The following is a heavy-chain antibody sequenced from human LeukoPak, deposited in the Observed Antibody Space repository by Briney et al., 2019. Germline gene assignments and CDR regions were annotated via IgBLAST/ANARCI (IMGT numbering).Heavy chain of an antibody. Sequence: GGSLRLSCAASGFTFRSYGLSWVRKAPGKGLEWVSAISGSGGSTYYADSVKGRLTISRDNSKNMLYLQMNSLRAEDTAVYYCAQYGRGYYYFDYWGQGTLVTVSS. CDR1: GFTFRSYG. CDR3: AQYGRGYYYFDY. D-gene: IGHD3-22*01. CDR2: ISGSGGST. J-gene: IGHJ4*02. V-gene: IGHV3-23*01.